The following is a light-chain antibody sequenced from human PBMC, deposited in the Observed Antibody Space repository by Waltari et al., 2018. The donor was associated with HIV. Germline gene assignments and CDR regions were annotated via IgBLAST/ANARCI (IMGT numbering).Light chain of an antibody. CDR2: DVN. CDR3: CSYAGSSTVV. J-gene: IGLJ2*01. CDR1: SSDVGDYNY. Sequence: QSALTQPASVSGSPGQSITISCTGTSSDVGDYNYVSWYQQHLGKAPKLMIYDVNKRPSGCSNRFSGSKSGNTASLTISGLQAEDEADYYCCSYAGSSTVVFGGGTKLTVL. V-gene: IGLV2-23*02.